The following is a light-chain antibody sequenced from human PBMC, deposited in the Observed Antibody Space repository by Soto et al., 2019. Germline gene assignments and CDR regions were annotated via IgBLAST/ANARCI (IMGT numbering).Light chain of an antibody. Sequence: EIVMTQSPVTLSVSPGERATLSCRASQSVSSKLAWYQQKPGQAPRLLIYGASTRATGIPARFSGSGSGTEFTLSISSLQSEDFAVYYCQQYNNWPQTFGPGTKVDIK. J-gene: IGKJ2*01. V-gene: IGKV3-15*01. CDR1: QSVSSK. CDR3: QQYNNWPQT. CDR2: GAS.